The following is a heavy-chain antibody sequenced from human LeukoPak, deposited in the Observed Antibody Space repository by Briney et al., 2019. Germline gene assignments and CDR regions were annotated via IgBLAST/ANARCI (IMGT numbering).Heavy chain of an antibody. V-gene: IGHV3-30*03. Sequence: GGSLRLSCTAWGFTFSNFWMGGVGQTAGKGREWVAVTSSDLNVKVYGDCVQGRFTISRDHSRSTLYLQMNSLRPEDTAIYYCAREGYYGSGSPPSLYFAYWGQGTLVTVSS. CDR3: AREGYYGSGSPPSLYFAY. D-gene: IGHD3-10*01. CDR1: GFTFSNFW. CDR2: TSSDLNVK. J-gene: IGHJ4*02.